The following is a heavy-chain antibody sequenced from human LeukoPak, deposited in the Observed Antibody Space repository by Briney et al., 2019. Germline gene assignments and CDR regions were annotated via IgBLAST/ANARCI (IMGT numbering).Heavy chain of an antibody. D-gene: IGHD6-6*01. CDR2: IYGGGST. J-gene: IGHJ5*02. CDR3: AKDYSSSLTNWFDP. Sequence: GGSLRLSCAASGFTVSSSYMNWVRQAPGKGLEWVSLIYGGGSTYYADSVKGRFTISRDNSKNTLYLQMNSLRAEDTAVYYCAKDYSSSLTNWFDPWGQGTLVTVSS. CDR1: GFTVSSSY. V-gene: IGHV3-53*01.